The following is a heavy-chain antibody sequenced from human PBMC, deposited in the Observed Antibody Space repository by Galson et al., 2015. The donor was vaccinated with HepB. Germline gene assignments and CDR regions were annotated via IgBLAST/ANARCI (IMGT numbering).Heavy chain of an antibody. CDR3: SSNSEFAADNYYYGMDI. D-gene: IGHD2/OR15-2a*01. CDR2: IKQDGSEK. CDR1: GFTFSMYW. J-gene: IGHJ6*02. V-gene: IGHV3-7*03. Sequence: SLRLSCAASGFTFSMYWMSWVRQAPGKGLEWVANIKQDGSEKYYVDSVKGRFTISRDNAKNSLYLQMNSLRAEDTALYYCSSNSEFAADNYYYGMDIWGQGTTVTVSS.